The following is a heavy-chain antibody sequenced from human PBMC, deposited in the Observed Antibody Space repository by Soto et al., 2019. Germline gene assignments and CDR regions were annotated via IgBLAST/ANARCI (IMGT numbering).Heavy chain of an antibody. V-gene: IGHV5-10-1*01. CDR3: ARHRYYDSSGYDAFDI. J-gene: IGHJ3*02. CDR2: IDPSDSYS. CDR1: GYIFTIYW. D-gene: IGHD3-22*01. Sequence: PGESLKISCNGSGYIFTIYWISWVRQMPGKGLEWMGRIDPSDSYSNYSPSFQGHVTISADKSISTAYLHWSSLKASDTAMYYCARHRYYDSSGYDAFDIWGQGTMVTVSS.